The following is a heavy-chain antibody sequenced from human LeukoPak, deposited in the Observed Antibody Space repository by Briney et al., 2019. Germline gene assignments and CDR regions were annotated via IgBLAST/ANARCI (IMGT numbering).Heavy chain of an antibody. CDR1: GFTFSSYS. D-gene: IGHD2-2*01. CDR2: ICSTSRCI. J-gene: IGHJ4*02. CDR3: VRHGDTDSCLAN. Sequence: GGSLRLSCAASGFTFSSYSMNWVRQAPGKGPEWVSSICSTSRCIFYADSVKGRFTISRDNAKSSLYLQMNDLRAEDTAVYYCVRHGDTDSCLANWGQGTLVTASS. V-gene: IGHV3-21*01.